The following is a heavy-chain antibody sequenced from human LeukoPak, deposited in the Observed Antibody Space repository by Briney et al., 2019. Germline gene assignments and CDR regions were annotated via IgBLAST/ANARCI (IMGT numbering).Heavy chain of an antibody. CDR3: AKDPRFSSQFDY. D-gene: IGHD6-6*01. CDR2: ISGSGGST. CDR1: GFTFSSYA. J-gene: IGHJ4*02. V-gene: IGHV3-23*01. Sequence: GGSLRLPCAASGFTFSSYAMSWVRQAPGKGLEWVSAISGSGGSTYYADSVKGRFTISRDNSKNTLYLQMNSLRAEDTAVYYCAKDPRFSSQFDYWGQGTLVTVSS.